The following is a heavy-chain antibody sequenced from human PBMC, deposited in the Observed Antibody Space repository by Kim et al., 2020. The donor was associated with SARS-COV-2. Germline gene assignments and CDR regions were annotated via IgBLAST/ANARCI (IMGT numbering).Heavy chain of an antibody. D-gene: IGHD3-10*01. CDR1: GFTFSSYA. J-gene: IGHJ5*02. Sequence: GGSLRLSCAASGFTFSSYAMHWVRQAPGKGLEWVAVVSYDGSNKYYADSVKGRFTISRDNSKNTLYLQMYSLSAEDTAVYYCARDEKGMVRGVINWFDPWGQGTLVTVSS. CDR3: ARDEKGMVRGVINWFDP. CDR2: VSYDGSNK. V-gene: IGHV3-30*04.